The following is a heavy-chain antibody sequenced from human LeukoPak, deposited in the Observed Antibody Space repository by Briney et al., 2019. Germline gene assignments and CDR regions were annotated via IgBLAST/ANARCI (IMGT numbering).Heavy chain of an antibody. CDR3: ARDGDASGRSWFDP. CDR2: INPSGDSS. Sequence: GASVKVSCKASGNTFTRNYIHWVRQAPGQGLEWMGIINPSGDSSSYAQKFQGRVTLTRDTSTSTVYMELSSLRSEDTAVYYCARDGDASGRSWFDPWGQGTLVTVSS. CDR1: GNTFTRNY. V-gene: IGHV1-46*01. D-gene: IGHD3-10*01. J-gene: IGHJ5*02.